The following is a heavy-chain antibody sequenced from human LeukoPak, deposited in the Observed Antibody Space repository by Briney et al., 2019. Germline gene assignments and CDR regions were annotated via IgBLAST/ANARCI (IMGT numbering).Heavy chain of an antibody. CDR3: TTSLYSYNDD. Sequence: GGSLRLSCAASGSPFRNLWMTWVRQAPGEGLEWVGRMKSKNDGATTDYPAAVKGKFTISRDDSQNRVFLQMDSLRSDDTAIYYCTTSLYSYNDDWGQGTLVSVSS. D-gene: IGHD1-1*01. V-gene: IGHV3-15*01. CDR1: GSPFRNLW. J-gene: IGHJ4*02. CDR2: MKSKNDGATT.